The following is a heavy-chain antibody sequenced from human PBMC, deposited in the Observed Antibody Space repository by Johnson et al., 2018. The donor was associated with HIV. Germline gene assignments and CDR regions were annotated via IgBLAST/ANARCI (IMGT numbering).Heavy chain of an antibody. CDR1: GFTFSSYA. Sequence: EVQLVESGGGVVQPGRSLRLSCAASGFTFSSYAMSWVRQAPGKGLEWVSAISGSGGSTYYADSVKGRFTISRDNSKNMLYLQMNSLRAEDTAVYYCAKDGGSVDAFDIWGQGTMVTVSS. CDR2: ISGSGGST. V-gene: IGHV3-23*04. CDR3: AKDGGSVDAFDI. D-gene: IGHD6-25*01. J-gene: IGHJ3*02.